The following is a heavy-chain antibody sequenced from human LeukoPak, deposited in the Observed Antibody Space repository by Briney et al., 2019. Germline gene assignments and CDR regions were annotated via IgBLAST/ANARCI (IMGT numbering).Heavy chain of an antibody. V-gene: IGHV3-7*01. CDR2: IKQDGSEK. J-gene: IGHJ4*02. D-gene: IGHD6-19*01. CDR1: GFTFSSYW. Sequence: GGSLRLSCAASGFTFSSYWMSWVRQAPGKRLEWVANIKQDGSEKCYVDSVKGRFTISRDNAKNSLYLQMNSPRAEDTAVYYCASRQQWLWPDYWGQGTLVTVSS. CDR3: ASRQQWLWPDY.